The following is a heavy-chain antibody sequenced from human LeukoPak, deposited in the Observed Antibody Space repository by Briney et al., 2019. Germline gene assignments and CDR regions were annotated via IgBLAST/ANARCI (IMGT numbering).Heavy chain of an antibody. CDR1: GYTFTSYY. CDR3: ARDYGDYLYYFDY. V-gene: IGHV1-18*04. CDR2: ISAYNSNT. D-gene: IGHD4-17*01. J-gene: IGHJ4*02. Sequence: GASVKVSCKASGYTFTSYYMHWVRQAPGQGLEWMGWISAYNSNTNYAQKLQGRVTMTTDTSTSTAYMELRSLRSDDTAVYYCARDYGDYLYYFDYWGQGTLVTVSS.